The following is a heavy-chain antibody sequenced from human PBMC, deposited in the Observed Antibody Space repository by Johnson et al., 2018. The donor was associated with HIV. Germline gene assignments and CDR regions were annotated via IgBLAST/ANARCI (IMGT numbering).Heavy chain of an antibody. Sequence: QVQLVESGGGVVQPGRSLRLSCAASGFTFSSYGMHWVRQAPGKGLEWLAVISYDGSNKYYADSVKGRFTISRDNSKNTLYLQMNSLRAEDTAVYYCAKDLASCAWGAFDIWGQGTMVTVSS. CDR2: ISYDGSNK. D-gene: IGHD2-15*01. CDR1: GFTFSSYG. J-gene: IGHJ3*02. V-gene: IGHV3-30*18. CDR3: AKDLASCAWGAFDI.